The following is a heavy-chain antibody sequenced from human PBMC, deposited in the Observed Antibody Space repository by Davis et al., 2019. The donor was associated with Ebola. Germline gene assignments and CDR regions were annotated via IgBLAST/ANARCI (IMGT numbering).Heavy chain of an antibody. CDR1: GGYASEYS. CDR3: ARGQWLDNY. V-gene: IGHV4-34*01. J-gene: IGHJ4*02. CDR2: INHSGST. D-gene: IGHD6-19*01. Sequence: MPSETLSLTCAVYGGYASEYSWSWIRQPPGKGLEWIGEINHSGSTSYNPSLKSRLTILLDTSKNQFSLKLNAVTAADTAVYYCARGQWLDNYWGQGTPVTVSS.